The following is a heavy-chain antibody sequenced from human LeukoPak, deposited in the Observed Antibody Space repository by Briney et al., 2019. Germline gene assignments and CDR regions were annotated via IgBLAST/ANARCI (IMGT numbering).Heavy chain of an antibody. CDR2: IYPGDSDA. Sequence: GESLKISCKGSGYSFTSYWIGWVRQMPGKGLEWMGIIYPGDSDARYSPSFQGQVTISADKSISTAYLQWSSLKASDTAMYYCARHKVDFWSGFLGNDAFDIWGQGTMVTVSS. CDR1: GYSFTSYW. V-gene: IGHV5-51*01. CDR3: ARHKVDFWSGFLGNDAFDI. J-gene: IGHJ3*02. D-gene: IGHD3-3*01.